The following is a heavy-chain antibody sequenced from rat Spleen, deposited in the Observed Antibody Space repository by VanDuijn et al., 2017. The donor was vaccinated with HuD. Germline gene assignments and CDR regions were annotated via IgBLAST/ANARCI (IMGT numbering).Heavy chain of an antibody. V-gene: IGHV5-7*01. CDR3: ARRYYGYPDY. J-gene: IGHJ2*01. CDR2: FSLGGGGT. CDR1: GFPSGDFT. D-gene: IGHD1-7*01. Sequence: EVQLVESGGGLVRPESPRNLPWAPSGFPSGDFTLAWVRQAPKKGWGWSSSFSLGGGGTYYPDSVKGRFIISRDNAKSTLYLQMDSLRSEDTASYYCARRYYGYPDYWGQGVMVTVSS.